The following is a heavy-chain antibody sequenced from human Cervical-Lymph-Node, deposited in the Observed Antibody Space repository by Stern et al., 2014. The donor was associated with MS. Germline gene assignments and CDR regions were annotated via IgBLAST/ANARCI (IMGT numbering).Heavy chain of an antibody. V-gene: IGHV1-69*01. J-gene: IGHJ6*02. CDR1: GGTFNIYA. Sequence: QVQLVQSGAEVKKPGSSVKVSCKASGGTFNIYAFSWVRQAPGQGLEWMGGIIPNLGTANYAQEIKGRVTISADESTRTSYMHLSSLTSEDAAVYYCARGGRHTDNYGFDVWGQGTTVTVSS. CDR3: ARGGRHTDNYGFDV. D-gene: IGHD3-16*01. CDR2: IIPNLGTA.